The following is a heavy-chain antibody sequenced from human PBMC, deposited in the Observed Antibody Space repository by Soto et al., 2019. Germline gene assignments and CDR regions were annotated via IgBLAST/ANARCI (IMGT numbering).Heavy chain of an antibody. CDR2: IGTAGDT. D-gene: IGHD3-10*01. CDR3: ARGRDGDAFDI. J-gene: IGHJ3*02. V-gene: IGHV3-13*04. Sequence: GGFLRLSCAASGFTFSSYAVTWVRQATGKGLEWVSAIGTAGDTYYPGSVKGRFTISRENAKNSLYLQMNSLRAGDTAVYYCARGRDGDAFDIWGQGTMVTVSS. CDR1: GFTFSSYA.